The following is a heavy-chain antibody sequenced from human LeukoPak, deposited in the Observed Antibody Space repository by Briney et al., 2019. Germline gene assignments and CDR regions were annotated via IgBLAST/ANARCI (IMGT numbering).Heavy chain of an antibody. V-gene: IGHV3-30*03. CDR1: GFTFSSYG. J-gene: IGHJ4*02. CDR2: ISYDGSNK. Sequence: PGGSLRLSCAASGFTFSSYGMHWVRQAPGKGLEWVAVISYDGSNKYYADSVKGRFTISRDNSKNTLYLQMNSLRAEDTAVYYCARPPRYFDWLLPFDYWGQGTLVTVSS. CDR3: ARPPRYFDWLLPFDY. D-gene: IGHD3-9*01.